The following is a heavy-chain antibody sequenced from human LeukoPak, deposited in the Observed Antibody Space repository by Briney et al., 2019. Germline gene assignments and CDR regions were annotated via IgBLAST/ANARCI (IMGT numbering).Heavy chain of an antibody. Sequence: ASVKVSCKASGYTFTSYGISWVRQAPGQGLEWMGWISAYNGNTNYAQKLQGRVTMTTDTSTSTAYMELRSLRSDDTAVYYCARDIHGYYCGGYAFDIWGQGTMVTVSS. CDR2: ISAYNGNT. V-gene: IGHV1-18*01. CDR1: GYTFTSYG. D-gene: IGHD3-10*01. CDR3: ARDIHGYYCGGYAFDI. J-gene: IGHJ3*02.